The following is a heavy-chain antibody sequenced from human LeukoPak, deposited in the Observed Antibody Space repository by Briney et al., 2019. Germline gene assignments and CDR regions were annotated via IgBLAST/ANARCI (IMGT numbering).Heavy chain of an antibody. CDR2: ISSSGSTI. J-gene: IGHJ6*03. D-gene: IGHD2-2*01. Sequence: GGSLRLSCAASGFTFSDYYMSWIRQAPGKGLEWASYISSSGSTIYYADPVKGRFTISRDNAKNSLYLQMNSLRAEDTAVYYCARLGSSYYYYYMDVWAKGPRSPSP. CDR3: ARLGSSYYYYYMDV. CDR1: GFTFSDYY. V-gene: IGHV3-11*01.